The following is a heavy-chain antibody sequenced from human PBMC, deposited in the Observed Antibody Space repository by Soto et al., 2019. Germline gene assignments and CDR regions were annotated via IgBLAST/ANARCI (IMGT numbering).Heavy chain of an antibody. CDR3: VKGDLDTAVVNSPDAFDF. J-gene: IGHJ3*01. Sequence: GGSLRLSCEASGFIFNDYGMHWVRQAPGKGLDWVAVISFDGNNKYYAQSVKGRFTISRDNSKNTLFLHMDSLRREDTAVYHCVKGDLDTAVVNSPDAFDFWGQGTMVTVSS. CDR1: GFIFNDYG. D-gene: IGHD5-18*01. CDR2: ISFDGNNK. V-gene: IGHV3-30*18.